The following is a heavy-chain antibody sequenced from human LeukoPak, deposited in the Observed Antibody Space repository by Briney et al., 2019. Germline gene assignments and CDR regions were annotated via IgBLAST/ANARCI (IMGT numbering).Heavy chain of an antibody. CDR3: ARTSIAAREADY. D-gene: IGHD6-6*01. CDR1: GFTFSRYS. V-gene: IGHV3-64*01. CDR2: ISNNGGST. Sequence: GGSLRLSCAASGFTFSRYSMHWVRQAPGKGLEYVSAISNNGGSTYYAKSVKGRFTISRDNSKNTLYLQMGSLRAEDMAVYYCARTSIAAREADYWGQGTLVTVSS. J-gene: IGHJ4*02.